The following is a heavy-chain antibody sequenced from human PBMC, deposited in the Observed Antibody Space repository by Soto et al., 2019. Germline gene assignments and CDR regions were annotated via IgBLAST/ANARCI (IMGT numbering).Heavy chain of an antibody. CDR2: IYYSGST. V-gene: IGHV4-39*01. Sequence: PSETLSLTCTVSGGSISSSSYYWGWIRQPPGKGLEWIGSIYYSGSTYYNPSLKSRVTISVDTSKNQFSLKLSSVTAAETAVYYCARLPRKLNYYDSSGYLGYWGQGTLVTVSS. CDR3: ARLPRKLNYYDSSGYLGY. J-gene: IGHJ4*02. CDR1: GGSISSSSYY. D-gene: IGHD3-22*01.